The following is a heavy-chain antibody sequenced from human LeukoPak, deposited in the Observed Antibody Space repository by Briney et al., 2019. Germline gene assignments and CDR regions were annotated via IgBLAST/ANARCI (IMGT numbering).Heavy chain of an antibody. CDR1: GFTFSSYA. D-gene: IGHD5-12*01. CDR2: ISGSGGST. J-gene: IGHJ4*02. CDR3: AKDPVRYSGYDPVYFDY. V-gene: IGHV3-23*01. Sequence: GGSLRLSCAASGFTFSSYAMSWVRQAPGKGLEWVSAISGSGGSTYYADSVKGRFTIPRDNSKNTLYLRMNSLRAEDTAVYYCAKDPVRYSGYDPVYFDYWGQGTLVTVSS.